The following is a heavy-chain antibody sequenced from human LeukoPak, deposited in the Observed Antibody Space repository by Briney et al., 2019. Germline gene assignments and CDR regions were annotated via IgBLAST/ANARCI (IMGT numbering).Heavy chain of an antibody. D-gene: IGHD6-13*01. CDR2: IHHSGST. CDR3: ARQRRSSWYGGWFDP. V-gene: IGHV4-34*01. Sequence: PSGTLSLTCAVYGGSFSGYYLSWIRQPPGKGLEWIGEIHHSGSTNYNPSLKSRVTISVDTSKSQFSLKLSSVTAADTAVYYCARQRRSSWYGGWFDPWGQGTLVTVSS. J-gene: IGHJ5*02. CDR1: GGSFSGYY.